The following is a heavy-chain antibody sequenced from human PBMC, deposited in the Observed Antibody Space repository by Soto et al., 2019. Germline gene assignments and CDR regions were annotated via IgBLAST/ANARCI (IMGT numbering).Heavy chain of an antibody. J-gene: IGHJ3*01. Sequence: QVQLQESGPGLVKPSRTLSLTRAASSGSIFTTNWWSWVRQSPVRGLQWIGDIYHSGTPKYNPSLKSRVRISIDKSKDRFFLNLTSVTAADTAVYYSARKPDVAPAKVGGGYVFDVWGHGTMVTVSS. CDR3: ARKPDVAPAKVGGGYVFDV. CDR2: IYHSGTP. CDR1: SGSIFTTNW. V-gene: IGHV4-4*02. D-gene: IGHD3-16*01.